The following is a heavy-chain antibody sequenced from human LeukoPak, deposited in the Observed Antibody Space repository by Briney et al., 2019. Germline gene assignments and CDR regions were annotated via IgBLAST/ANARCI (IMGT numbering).Heavy chain of an antibody. J-gene: IGHJ3*02. CDR2: IYSSGST. CDR3: VRECQRANCFLLFHI. D-gene: IGHD2/OR15-2a*01. CDR1: GGSINNYY. V-gene: IGHV4-4*07. Sequence: SETLSLTCTVSGGSINNYYWSWIRQPAGKGLEWIGRIYSSGSTNYNPSLKRRVTVSLDTSKNQFSLRLSSVTAADTAIYYCVRECQRANCFLLFHIWGQGTMVTVSS.